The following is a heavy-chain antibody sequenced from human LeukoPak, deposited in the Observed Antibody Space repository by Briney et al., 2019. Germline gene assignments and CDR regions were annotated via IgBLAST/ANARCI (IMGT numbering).Heavy chain of an antibody. J-gene: IGHJ3*02. CDR2: FYYSGST. V-gene: IGHV4-39*07. Sequence: PSETLSLTCTVSGDSLISSSYYWGWIRQPPGKGLEWIGSFYYSGSTYYNPSLKSRVAISVDTSKNQFFLKLNSVTAADTAVYYCTTTDDYYDSRILHAFDIWGQGTMVTVSS. D-gene: IGHD3-22*01. CDR1: GDSLISSSYY. CDR3: TTTDDYYDSRILHAFDI.